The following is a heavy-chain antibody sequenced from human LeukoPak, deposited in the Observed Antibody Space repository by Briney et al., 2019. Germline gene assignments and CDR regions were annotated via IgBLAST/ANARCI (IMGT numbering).Heavy chain of an antibody. V-gene: IGHV3-7*01. CDR3: ASGGVVGPSTYWFYNL. CDR1: GFNFGAYW. J-gene: IGHJ2*01. CDR2: IRQDGNEK. D-gene: IGHD1-26*01. Sequence: PGGSLRLSCGASGFNFGAYWMTWVRQAPGKGLEWVANIRQDGNEKYYLDSGKGRFTTSRDNAKTSLFLQMNSLRVEDTAVYYCASGGVVGPSTYWFYNLWGRGTRVTVSS.